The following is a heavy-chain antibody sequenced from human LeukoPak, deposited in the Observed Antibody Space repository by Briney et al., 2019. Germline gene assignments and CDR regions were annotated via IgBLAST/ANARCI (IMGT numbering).Heavy chain of an antibody. J-gene: IGHJ4*02. D-gene: IGHD5-12*01. CDR3: AREVATTSQDY. V-gene: IGHV1-18*01. CDR2: ISPYNGNT. Sequence: PRASVKVSCTASGYTFTSYGITWVRQAPGQGLEWMGWISPYNGNTNHAQKLQGRVTMTTDTSTNTAYMELRSLRSDDTAGYYCAREVATTSQDYWGQGTLVTVSS. CDR1: GYTFTSYG.